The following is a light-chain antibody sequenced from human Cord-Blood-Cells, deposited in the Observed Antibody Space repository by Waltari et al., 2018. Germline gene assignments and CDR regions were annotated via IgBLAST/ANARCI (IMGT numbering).Light chain of an antibody. J-gene: IGKJ4*01. CDR1: QSVSSSY. CDR2: GAS. V-gene: IGKV3-20*01. CDR3: QQYGSSPPLT. Sequence: EIVLTQSPGTLSLSPGERATLSCRASQSVSSSYLAWYQQKPGQAPRLLIYGASSRATGIXDRFSGSGSGTDFTLTISRLEPEDFAVYYCQQYGSSPPLTFGGGTKVEIK.